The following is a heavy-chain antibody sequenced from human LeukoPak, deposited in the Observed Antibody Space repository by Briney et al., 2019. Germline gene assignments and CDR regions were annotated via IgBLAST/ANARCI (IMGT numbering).Heavy chain of an antibody. CDR2: ITDRSGYI. Sequence: GGSLRLSCAASGFTFSRYSMNWVRQAPGKGLEWVSSITDRSGYIFYANSVKGRFTVSGDDAKNSVYLQMNSLRVEDTAVYYCARDLRDWGQGTVVTVSS. CDR1: GFTFSRYS. J-gene: IGHJ3*01. V-gene: IGHV3-21*01. CDR3: ARDLRD.